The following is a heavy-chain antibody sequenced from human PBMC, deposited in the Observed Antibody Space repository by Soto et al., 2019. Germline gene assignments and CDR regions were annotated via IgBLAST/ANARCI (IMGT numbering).Heavy chain of an antibody. CDR3: ARVNITLVREVIDHFDC. Sequence: EVQLVESGGGLVKPGGSLRLSCAASGFTFSSYSMNWVRQAPGKGLEWVSSISSSSSYIYYADSVKGRFTISRDNAKNSLYLQMNSLRAEDTAVYYCARVNITLVREVIDHFDCWGQGTLVTVSS. D-gene: IGHD3-10*01. J-gene: IGHJ4*02. CDR2: ISSSSSYI. V-gene: IGHV3-21*01. CDR1: GFTFSSYS.